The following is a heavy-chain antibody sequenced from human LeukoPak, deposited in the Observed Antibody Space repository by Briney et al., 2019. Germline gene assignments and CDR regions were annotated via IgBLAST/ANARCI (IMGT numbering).Heavy chain of an antibody. CDR1: EFTFSDHY. CDR3: AREHSSVSSESKGYDH. Sequence: GGSLRLSCAASEFTFSDHYMSWIRQAPGKGLEWISYISFSHHTNYADSVKGRFTISRDDARNSLFLQMNSLRVEDTAVYYCAREHSSVSSESKGYDHWGQGTLVIVSS. CDR2: ISFSHHT. D-gene: IGHD6-19*01. V-gene: IGHV3-11*04. J-gene: IGHJ4*02.